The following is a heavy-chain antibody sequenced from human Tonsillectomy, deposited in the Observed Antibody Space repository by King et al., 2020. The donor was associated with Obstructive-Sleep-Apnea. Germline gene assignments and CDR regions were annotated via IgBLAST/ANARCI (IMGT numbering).Heavy chain of an antibody. CDR2: ISSSSSTI. D-gene: IGHD3-3*01. Sequence: VQLVESGGGLVQRGGSLRLSCAASGFTFSSYSMNWVRQAPGKGLEWVSYISSSSSTIYYADSVKGRFTMSRDNAKNSLYLQMNSLRAEDTAVYYCSRDPSTYYDFWSGQGYYFDYWGQGTLVTVSS. V-gene: IGHV3-48*04. J-gene: IGHJ4*02. CDR3: SRDPSTYYDFWSGQGYYFDY. CDR1: GFTFSSYS.